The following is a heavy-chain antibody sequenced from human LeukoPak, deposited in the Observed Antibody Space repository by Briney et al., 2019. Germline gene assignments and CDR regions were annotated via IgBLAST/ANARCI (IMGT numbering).Heavy chain of an antibody. CDR1: GFSFSSSY. J-gene: IGHJ4*02. Sequence: PGGSLRLSCVASGFSFSSSYMSWVRQAPGKGLEWVANIKQDGNENHYVASVKGRFTICRDNAKSSLYLQMNSLRAEDTAVYYCARDPRGSEYSHFDSWGQGTLVTVSS. CDR2: IKQDGNEN. D-gene: IGHD3-10*01. CDR3: ARDPRGSEYSHFDS. V-gene: IGHV3-7*01.